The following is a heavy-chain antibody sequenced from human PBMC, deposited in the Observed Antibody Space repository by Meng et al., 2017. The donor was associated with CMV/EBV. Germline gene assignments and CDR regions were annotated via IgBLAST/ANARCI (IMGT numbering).Heavy chain of an antibody. D-gene: IGHD1-1*01. CDR2: IIPIFGTA. V-gene: IGHV1-69*01. Sequence: QVQRVQSGAEVKKAGSSVKVSWKASGGTFSSYAISWVRQAPGQGLEWMGGIIPIFGTANYAQKFQGRVTITADESTSTAYMELSSLRSEDTAVYYCAREGLGLVQLERHYYVDYWGEGTLVTVSS. CDR3: AREGLGLVQLERHYYVDY. CDR1: GGTFSSYA. J-gene: IGHJ4*02.